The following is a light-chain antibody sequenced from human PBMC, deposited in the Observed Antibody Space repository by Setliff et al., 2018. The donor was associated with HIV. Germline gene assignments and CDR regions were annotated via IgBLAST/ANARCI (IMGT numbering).Light chain of an antibody. CDR3: ATWDDSLNGCV. Sequence: VLTQPPSASGTPGQRVTISCSGSSSNIGSNTVTWYQQLPGTAPKLLIYSNYQRPSGVPDRFSGAKSGTSASLAISGVQSEDEAYYYCATWDDSLNGCVFGTGTKV. V-gene: IGLV1-44*01. CDR2: SNY. J-gene: IGLJ1*01. CDR1: SSNIGSNT.